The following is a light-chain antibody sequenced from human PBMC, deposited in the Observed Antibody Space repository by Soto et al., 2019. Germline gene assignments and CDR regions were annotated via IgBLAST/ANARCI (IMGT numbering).Light chain of an antibody. V-gene: IGKV3-20*01. CDR2: GAS. CDR1: QSVSSSN. J-gene: IGKJ1*01. Sequence: EIVLTQSPGTLSLSPGERATLSCRASQSVSSSNLAWYQQKPGQAPRLLIYGASSRATGIPDRFSGSGSGTDFTLTISRLEPVDFAVYYCQQYGSSRWTFGQGTKVAIK. CDR3: QQYGSSRWT.